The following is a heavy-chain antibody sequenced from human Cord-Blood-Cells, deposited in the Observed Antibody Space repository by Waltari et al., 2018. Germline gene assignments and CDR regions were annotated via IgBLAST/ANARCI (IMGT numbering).Heavy chain of an antibody. V-gene: IGHV1-24*01. CDR3: ATRVRATPYYFDY. J-gene: IGHJ4*02. CDR1: GYTLTELS. CDR2: FEPEDEAT. Sequence: QVQLVQSGAEVKKPGASVKVSCKVSGYTLTELSMHWVRPPPGKGLEWMGGFEPEDEATIYAHTSQGRVTMTKETSTDTAYMELSSIRSEDTAVYYCATRVRATPYYFDYWRQGTLVTVSS. D-gene: IGHD1-26*01.